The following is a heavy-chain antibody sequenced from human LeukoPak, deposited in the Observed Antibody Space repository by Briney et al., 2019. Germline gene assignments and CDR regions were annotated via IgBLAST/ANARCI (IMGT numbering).Heavy chain of an antibody. CDR3: ARHYCSSTSCYSYYYYYYYMDV. CDR1: GGSISSSSYY. D-gene: IGHD2-2*01. J-gene: IGHJ6*03. CDR2: IYYSGST. Sequence: SETLSLTCTVSGGSISSSSYYWGWIRQPPGKGLEWIGSIYYSGSTYYNPSLKSRVTISVDTSKNQFSLKLSSVTAADTAVYYCARHYCSSTSCYSYYYYYYYMDVWGKGTTVTVSS. V-gene: IGHV4-39*01.